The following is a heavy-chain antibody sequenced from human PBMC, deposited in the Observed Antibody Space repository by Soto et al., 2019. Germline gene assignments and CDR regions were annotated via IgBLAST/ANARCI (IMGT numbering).Heavy chain of an antibody. Sequence: ASVKVSCKASGYTLTRYGISWVRQAPGQGLEWMGWISAYNGNTNYAQKFQGRVTITADESTSTAYMELSSLRSEDTAVYYCARKRGYSCYDNYYYYGMDVWGQGTTVTVSS. V-gene: IGHV1-18*01. CDR1: GYTLTRYG. CDR3: ARKRGYSCYDNYYYYGMDV. J-gene: IGHJ6*02. CDR2: ISAYNGNT. D-gene: IGHD5-12*01.